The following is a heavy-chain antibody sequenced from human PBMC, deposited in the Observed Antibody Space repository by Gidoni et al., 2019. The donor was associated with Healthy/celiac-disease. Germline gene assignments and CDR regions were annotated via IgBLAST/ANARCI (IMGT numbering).Heavy chain of an antibody. CDR3: APLDAVVTHAFDI. D-gene: IGHD2-21*02. Sequence: QVQLQESGPGLVEPSQTLSLTCTVSGGSISSGGYYWSWIRQHPGKGLEWIGYIYYSGSTYYNPSLKSRVTISVDTSKNQFSLKLSSVTAADTAVYYCAPLDAVVTHAFDIWGQGTMVTVSS. V-gene: IGHV4-31*03. CDR2: IYYSGST. J-gene: IGHJ3*02. CDR1: GGSISSGGYY.